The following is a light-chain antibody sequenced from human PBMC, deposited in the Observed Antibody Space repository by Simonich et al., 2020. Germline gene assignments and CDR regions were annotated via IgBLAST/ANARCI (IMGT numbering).Light chain of an antibody. CDR2: AAS. CDR3: QQLNSYPIT. Sequence: DLQLTQSPSFLSASVGDRVTITCRASQGISSYLAWYQHKPGKAPKLLIYAASTLQSGVPSRFSVSGSGTEFTLTISSLQPEDFATYYCQQLNSYPITFGQGTRLESK. J-gene: IGKJ5*01. V-gene: IGKV1-9*01. CDR1: QGISSY.